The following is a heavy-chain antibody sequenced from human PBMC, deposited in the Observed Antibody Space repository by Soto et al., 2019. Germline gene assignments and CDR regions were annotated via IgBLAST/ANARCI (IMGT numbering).Heavy chain of an antibody. CDR2: ISSSSSTI. CDR3: ARDHAPLRFLEWFSCFDY. V-gene: IGHV3-48*02. CDR1: GFTFSSYS. D-gene: IGHD3-3*01. J-gene: IGHJ4*02. Sequence: GGSLRLSCAASGFTFSSYSMNWVRQAPGKGLEWVSYISSSSSTIYYADSVKGRFTISRDNAKNSLYLQMNSLRDEDTAVYYCARDHAPLRFLEWFSCFDYWGQGTLVTVSS.